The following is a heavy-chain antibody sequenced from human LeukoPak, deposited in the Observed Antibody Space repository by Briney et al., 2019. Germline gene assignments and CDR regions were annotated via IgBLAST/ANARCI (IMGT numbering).Heavy chain of an antibody. CDR2: ISGDGGST. J-gene: IGHJ4*02. CDR1: GFTFDDYA. V-gene: IGHV3-43*02. Sequence: GGSLRLSCAASGFTFDDYAMHWVRQAPGKGLEWVSLISGDGGSTYYADSVKGRFTISRDNSKNSLYLQMNSLRTEDTALYYCAKDMGYYYGSGSSYNRALDYWGQGTLVTVSS. CDR3: AKDMGYYYGSGSSYNRALDY. D-gene: IGHD3-10*01.